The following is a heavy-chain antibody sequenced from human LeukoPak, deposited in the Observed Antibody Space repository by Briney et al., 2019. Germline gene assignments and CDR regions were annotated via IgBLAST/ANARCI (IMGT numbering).Heavy chain of an antibody. J-gene: IGHJ4*02. D-gene: IGHD3-22*01. CDR2: ISLDGGNE. CDR1: GFTFSSYG. Sequence: PGRALRLSCAASGFTFSSYGIHWVRQAPGKGLEWVAVISLDGGNEYYADSVKGRFTISRDNSKSAVYLQMNSLRAEDTAVYYCAKVTGAAGQYCDSGPYYPGFVHWGEGTLVTVSS. CDR3: AKVTGAAGQYCDSGPYYPGFVH. V-gene: IGHV3-30*18.